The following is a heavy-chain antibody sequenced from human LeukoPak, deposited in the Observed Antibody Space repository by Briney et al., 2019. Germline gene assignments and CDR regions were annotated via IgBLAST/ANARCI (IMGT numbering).Heavy chain of an antibody. CDR1: GYSFTGYY. Sequence: GASVKVSCKASGYSFTGYYIHWVRQAPGQGLEWMGWINPTSGATIYAQSFQGRVAMTRDTSINTAYMELSRLRSDDTAVHYCARAQVAAAGIFDYGGQGTLVTVSS. D-gene: IGHD6-13*01. CDR3: ARAQVAAAGIFDY. J-gene: IGHJ4*02. V-gene: IGHV1-2*02. CDR2: INPTSGAT.